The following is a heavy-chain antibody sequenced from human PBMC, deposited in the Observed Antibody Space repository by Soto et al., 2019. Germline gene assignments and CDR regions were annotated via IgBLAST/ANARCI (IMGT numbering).Heavy chain of an antibody. J-gene: IGHJ4*02. V-gene: IGHV5-51*01. CDR1: GYSFTSYW. Sequence: GESLKISCKGSGYSFTSYWIGWVRQMPGKSLEWMEIIYPGDSDTRYIPSFQGRFTISRENSKNTLYLQMNSLRAEDTAVYYCAKLPTEYDYDSSGYPLDYWGQGTLVTVSS. CDR3: AKLPTEYDYDSSGYPLDY. D-gene: IGHD3-22*01. CDR2: IYPGDSDT.